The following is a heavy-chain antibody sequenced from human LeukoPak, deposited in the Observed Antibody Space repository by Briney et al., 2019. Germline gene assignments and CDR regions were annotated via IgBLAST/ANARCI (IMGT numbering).Heavy chain of an antibody. Sequence: GGSLRLSCAASGFTFSSYWMSWVRQAPGKGLEWVANIKQDGSEKYYVDSVKGRFTISRDNAKNSLYLQMNSLRAEDTAVYYCASCIGYYYYGMDVWGQGTTVTVSS. V-gene: IGHV3-7*01. D-gene: IGHD3-3*02. CDR1: GFTFSSYW. J-gene: IGHJ6*02. CDR2: IKQDGSEK. CDR3: ASCIGYYYYGMDV.